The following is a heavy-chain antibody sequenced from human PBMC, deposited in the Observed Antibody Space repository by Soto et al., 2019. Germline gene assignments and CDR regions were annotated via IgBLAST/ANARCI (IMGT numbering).Heavy chain of an antibody. Sequence: ASVMVSCRASGYTFTGYYMQWVRQAPGQGLEWMGWINPNSGGTNYAQKFQGWVTMTRDTSISTAYMELSRLRSEDTAVYYCARDSSSPDWYFDYWGQGTLVTVSS. V-gene: IGHV1-2*04. CDR2: INPNSGGT. CDR3: ARDSSSPDWYFDY. D-gene: IGHD6-6*01. CDR1: GYTFTGYY. J-gene: IGHJ4*02.